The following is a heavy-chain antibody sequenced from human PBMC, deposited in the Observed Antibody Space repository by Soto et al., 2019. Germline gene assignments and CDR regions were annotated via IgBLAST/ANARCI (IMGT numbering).Heavy chain of an antibody. CDR1: GFTFSSYA. V-gene: IGHV3-23*01. Sequence: EVQLLESGGGLVQPGGSLRLSCAASGFTFSSYAMSWVRQAPGKGLEWVSSISGYGGSTYYADSVKGRFTISRDNSKNTLYLQMNSLRAEDTAVYYCAKDLELEVFTAEYLDHWCQGALVTVSS. J-gene: IGHJ4*02. D-gene: IGHD1-1*01. CDR3: AKDLELEVFTAEYLDH. CDR2: ISGYGGST.